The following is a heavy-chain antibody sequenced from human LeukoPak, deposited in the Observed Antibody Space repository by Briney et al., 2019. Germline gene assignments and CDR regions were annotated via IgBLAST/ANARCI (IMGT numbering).Heavy chain of an antibody. J-gene: IGHJ5*02. CDR3: ARVGKYGGYEFAP. D-gene: IGHD1-26*01. Sequence: PSETLSLTCAVSGGSISSGGSSWSWIRQPPGKGLEWIGYIYHSGSTHYNPSLKSRVTISVDRSKNQFSLKLTSVTAADTAVYYCARVGKYGGYEFAPWGKGTRVTVSS. V-gene: IGHV4-30-2*01. CDR2: IYHSGST. CDR1: GGSISSGGSS.